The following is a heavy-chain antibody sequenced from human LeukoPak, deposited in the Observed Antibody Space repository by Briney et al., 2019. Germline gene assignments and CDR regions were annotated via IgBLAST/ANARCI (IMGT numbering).Heavy chain of an antibody. D-gene: IGHD6-19*01. CDR3: ARDGALDIAVAETYYYYYMDV. V-gene: IGHV1-2*02. Sequence: ASVKVSCKASGYIFTGYYMHWVRQAPGQGLEWMGCINPNSGGTNYAQKFQGRVTMTRDTSIRTAYMELSRLRSDDTAVYYCARDGALDIAVAETYYYYYMDVWGKGTTVTVSS. CDR2: INPNSGGT. J-gene: IGHJ6*03. CDR1: GYIFTGYY.